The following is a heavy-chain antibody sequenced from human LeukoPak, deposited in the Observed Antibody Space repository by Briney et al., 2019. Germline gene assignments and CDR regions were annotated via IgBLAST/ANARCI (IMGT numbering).Heavy chain of an antibody. CDR1: GYTFTGYY. CDR3: ARDKRSGAPPRYAFDI. CDR2: INPNSGGT. V-gene: IGHV1-2*04. D-gene: IGHD1-1*01. Sequence: ASVKVSCKASGYTFTGYYMHWVRQAPGQELEWMGWINPNSGGTNYAQKFQGWVTMTRDTSISTAYMELSRLRSDDTAVYYCARDKRSGAPPRYAFDIWGQGTMVTVSS. J-gene: IGHJ3*02.